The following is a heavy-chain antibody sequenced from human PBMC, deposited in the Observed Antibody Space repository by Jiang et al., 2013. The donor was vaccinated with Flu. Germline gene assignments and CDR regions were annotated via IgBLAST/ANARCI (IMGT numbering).Heavy chain of an antibody. D-gene: IGHD3-22*01. V-gene: IGHV6-1*01. CDR3: ARVPRYYYDSSGHYSGAFDI. Sequence: QTLSLTCAISGDSVSSNSVAWNWIRQSPSRGLEWVGRTYYRSKWYNDYAVSVKSRITINPDTSKNQFSLQLNSVTPEDTAVYYCARVPRYYYDSSGHYSGAFDIWGQGTMVTVSS. CDR2: TYYRSKWYN. J-gene: IGHJ3*02. CDR1: GDSVSSNSVA.